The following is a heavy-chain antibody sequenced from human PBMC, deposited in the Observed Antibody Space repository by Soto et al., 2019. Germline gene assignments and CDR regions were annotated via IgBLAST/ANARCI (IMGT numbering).Heavy chain of an antibody. CDR2: ISVSGANT. V-gene: IGHV3-23*01. Sequence: DVQLLDSGGGLVQPGGSLRLSCAASGFTFNNYAMSWVRQAQGKGLEWVSTISVSGANTYYADAVKGWFTISRDEYKNTLYLQMNILGAEDTAVYYCAKDLGLGVIAGYPHDCWGQGTRVTVS. CDR1: GFTFNNYA. J-gene: IGHJ4*02. D-gene: IGHD3-9*01. CDR3: AKDLGLGVIAGYPHDC.